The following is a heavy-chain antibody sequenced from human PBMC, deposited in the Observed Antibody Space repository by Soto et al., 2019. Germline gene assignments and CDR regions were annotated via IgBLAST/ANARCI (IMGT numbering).Heavy chain of an antibody. CDR3: ANYLTAVGATSPFDY. D-gene: IGHD1-26*01. CDR1: GFTFSTYA. J-gene: IGHJ4*02. V-gene: IGHV3-23*01. CDR2: ISGSGAGT. Sequence: EVQLLESGGGLVQPGGSLRLSCAASGFTFSTYAMTWVRQAPGKGLEWVSAISGSGAGTYYADSVKGRFTISRDNSKNPLYLQMNSLRAEDTAVYYCANYLTAVGATSPFDYWGQGTLVTVSS.